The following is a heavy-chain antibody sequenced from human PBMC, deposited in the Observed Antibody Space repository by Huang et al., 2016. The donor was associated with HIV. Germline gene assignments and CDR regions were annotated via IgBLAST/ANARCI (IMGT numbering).Heavy chain of an antibody. Sequence: VQLVQSGAEVKKPGESLKISCKGSGYSFSSYWIAWVRQMPGKGLEWMGIIFPDDSDTTYSPSFEGQVTISADKAIGTACLQWSSLKAADTAMYYCARRFSSSSGYFDYWGQGSLVTVSS. CDR2: IFPDDSDT. CDR1: GYSFSSYW. D-gene: IGHD6-6*01. CDR3: ARRFSSSSGYFDY. J-gene: IGHJ4*02. V-gene: IGHV5-51*01.